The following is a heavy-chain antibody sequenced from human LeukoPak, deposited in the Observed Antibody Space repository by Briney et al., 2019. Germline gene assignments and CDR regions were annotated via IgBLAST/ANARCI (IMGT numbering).Heavy chain of an antibody. CDR3: AKVLWKGTEPYYFDY. J-gene: IGHJ4*02. D-gene: IGHD1-1*01. CDR1: GLTFSSYA. Sequence: GGSLTLSCAASGLTFSSYAMSWVRQAPGKGLEWVAAINGSGGSTYYADSVKGRFTISRDNWKNTLYLQMNSLRAEDTAVYYCAKVLWKGTEPYYFDYWGQGTLVTVSS. V-gene: IGHV3-23*01. CDR2: INGSGGST.